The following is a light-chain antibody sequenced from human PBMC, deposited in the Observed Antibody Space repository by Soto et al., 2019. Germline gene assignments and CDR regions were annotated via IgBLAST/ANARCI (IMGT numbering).Light chain of an antibody. CDR1: SGHSSYA. V-gene: IGLV4-69*01. Sequence: QPVLTQSPSASASLGASVKLTCTLSSGHSSYAIAWHQKQPGKGPRYLMDLNNDGSHTKGDGIPDRFSGSSSGADRFLIISSLQSEDEADYYCQSYDSSLSGSMVFGGGTKLTVL. CDR2: LNNDGSH. J-gene: IGLJ2*01. CDR3: QSYDSSLSGSMV.